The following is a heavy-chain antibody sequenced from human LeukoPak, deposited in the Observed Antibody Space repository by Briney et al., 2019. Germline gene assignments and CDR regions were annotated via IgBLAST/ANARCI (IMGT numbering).Heavy chain of an antibody. V-gene: IGHV3-21*01. CDR3: ASSPVVVIISSYNWFDP. D-gene: IGHD3-22*01. Sequence: GSLRLSCAASGFTFSSYSMNWVRQAPGKGLEWVSSISSSSSYIYYADSVKGRFTISRDNAKNSLYLQMNSLRAEDTAVYYCASSPVVVIISSYNWFDPWGQGTLVTVSS. J-gene: IGHJ5*02. CDR1: GFTFSSYS. CDR2: ISSSSSYI.